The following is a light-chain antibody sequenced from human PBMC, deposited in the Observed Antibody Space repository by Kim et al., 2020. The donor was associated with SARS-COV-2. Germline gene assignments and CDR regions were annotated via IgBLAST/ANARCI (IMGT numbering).Light chain of an antibody. CDR2: GKN. CDR3: QSRDSSGKVV. Sequence: SSELTQDPAVSVALGQTVSITCQGDSRRRYYVSWYQRRPGQAPVLVIYGKNNRPSGIPDRFSGSSSGNTASLTITGAQAEDEADYYCQSRDSSGKVVFGGGTQLTVL. CDR1: SRRRYY. V-gene: IGLV3-19*01. J-gene: IGLJ2*01.